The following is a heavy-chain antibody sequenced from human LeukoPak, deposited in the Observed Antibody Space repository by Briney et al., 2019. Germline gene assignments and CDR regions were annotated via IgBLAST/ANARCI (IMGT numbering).Heavy chain of an antibody. D-gene: IGHD6-13*01. CDR3: AKGIAAAGPTWFDP. J-gene: IGHJ5*02. Sequence: RGSLRLSXAASGFTFGDYAMHWVRQAAGKGLEGFSLISWDGGSTYYADSVKGRFTISRDNSKNSLYLQMNSLRAEDTALYYCAKGIAAAGPTWFDPWGQGTLVTVSS. CDR2: ISWDGGST. CDR1: GFTFGDYA. V-gene: IGHV3-43D*03.